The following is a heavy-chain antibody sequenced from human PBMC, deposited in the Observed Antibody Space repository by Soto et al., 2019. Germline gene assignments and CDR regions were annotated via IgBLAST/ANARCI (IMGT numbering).Heavy chain of an antibody. Sequence: QVQLQESGPGLVKPSQTLSLTCTVSGGSISSGDYYWSWIRQPPGKGLEWIGYIYYSGSTYYNPSLKSRITISVDTSKNQFALKLTSVTAADTAVYYWAGHDYAHYGMDVWGQGTTVTVSS. J-gene: IGHJ6*02. CDR2: IYYSGST. V-gene: IGHV4-30-4*01. CDR3: AGHDYAHYGMDV. CDR1: GGSISSGDYY. D-gene: IGHD3-16*01.